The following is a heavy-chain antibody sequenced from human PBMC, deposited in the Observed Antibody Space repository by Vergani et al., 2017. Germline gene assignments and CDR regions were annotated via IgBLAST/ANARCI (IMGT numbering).Heavy chain of an antibody. Sequence: QVQLQESGPGLVKPSETLSLTCTVSGGSISSYYWSWIRQPPGKGLEWIGYIYYSESTNYNPSLKSRVTMSVDTSKNQFSLKLSSVTAADTAVYYCAREYSSSVGFLAYWGQGTLVTVSS. D-gene: IGHD6-6*01. V-gene: IGHV4-59*12. CDR1: GGSISSYY. CDR3: AREYSSSVGFLAY. CDR2: IYYSEST. J-gene: IGHJ4*02.